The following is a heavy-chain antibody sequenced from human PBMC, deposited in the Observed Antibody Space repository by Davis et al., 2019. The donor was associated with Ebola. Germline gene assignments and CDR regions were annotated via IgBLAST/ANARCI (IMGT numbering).Heavy chain of an antibody. CDR2: ISSSSSYI. CDR1: GFTFSSYS. D-gene: IGHD5-24*01. J-gene: IGHJ4*02. CDR3: AREIGWLQLGLDQ. V-gene: IGHV3-21*01. Sequence: GESLKISCAASGFTFSSYSMNWVRQAPGKGLEWVSSISSSSSYIYYADSVEGRFTISRDNAKNSLYLQMNSLRDDDTAVYYCAREIGWLQLGLDQWGQGTLVTVSS.